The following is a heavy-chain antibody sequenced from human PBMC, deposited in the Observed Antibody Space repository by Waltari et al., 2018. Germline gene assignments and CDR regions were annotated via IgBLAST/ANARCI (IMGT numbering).Heavy chain of an antibody. CDR2: IDWDDDK. CDR3: ARTYNPNDYGLHRYYFDY. Sequence: QVTLKESGPALVKPTQTLTLTCTFSGFSLSTSGMRVSWIRQPPGKALEWLARIDWDDDKFYSTSLKTRLTISKDTSKNQVVLTMTNMDPVDTATYYCARTYNPNDYGLHRYYFDYWGQGTLVTVSS. CDR1: GFSLSTSGMR. D-gene: IGHD4-17*01. J-gene: IGHJ4*02. V-gene: IGHV2-70*04.